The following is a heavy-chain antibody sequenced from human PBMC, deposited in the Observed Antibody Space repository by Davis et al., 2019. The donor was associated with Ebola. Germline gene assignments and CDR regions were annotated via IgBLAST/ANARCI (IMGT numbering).Heavy chain of an antibody. D-gene: IGHD3-3*01. J-gene: IGHJ6*02. V-gene: IGHV1-46*01. CDR2: INPSGGIT. CDR3: ARGLRFLEWLYYYYGMDV. Sequence: ASVTVSCKASGYTFTSYYMHWVRQAPGQGLAWMGIINPSGGITSYAQKFQGSVTMTRDTSTSTVYMELSSLRSEDTAVYYCARGLRFLEWLYYYYGMDVWGQGTTVTVSS. CDR1: GYTFTSYY.